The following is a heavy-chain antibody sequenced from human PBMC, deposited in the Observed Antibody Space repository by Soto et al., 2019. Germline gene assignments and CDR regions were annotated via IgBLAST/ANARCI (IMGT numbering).Heavy chain of an antibody. CDR1: GGSMSSGGYS. Sequence: QLQLEESGSGLVKPSQTLSLTCAVSGGSMSSGGYSWSWIRQPPGKGLEWIGYSYHNGSPYYNPSLKSRVTISADRSKNQFSLKLSSVTAADTAVYYCARVPDVWGQGTTVTVSS. CDR2: SYHNGSP. V-gene: IGHV4-30-2*01. CDR3: ARVPDV. J-gene: IGHJ6*02.